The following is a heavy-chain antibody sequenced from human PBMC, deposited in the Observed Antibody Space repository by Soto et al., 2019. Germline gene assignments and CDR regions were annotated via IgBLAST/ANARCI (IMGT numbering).Heavy chain of an antibody. CDR2: IYYSGST. CDR3: ARVYCSGGSCYSYEPKWFDP. V-gene: IGHV4-31*03. CDR1: GGSISSGGYY. J-gene: IGHJ5*02. Sequence: SETLSLTCTVSGGSISSGGYYWSWIRQHPGKGLEWIGYIYYSGSTYYNPSLKSRVTISVDTTKNQFSLKLSSVTAADTAVYYCARVYCSGGSCYSYEPKWFDPWGQGTLVTVS. D-gene: IGHD2-15*01.